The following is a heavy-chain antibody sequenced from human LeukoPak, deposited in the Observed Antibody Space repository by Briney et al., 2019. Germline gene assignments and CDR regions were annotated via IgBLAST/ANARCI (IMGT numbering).Heavy chain of an antibody. CDR1: GGSISGWY. V-gene: IGHV4-59*01. Sequence: SETLSLTCTVSGGSISGWYWSWIRQPPGKGLEWIGYIYGSGYTNYNPSLKSRVTMSIDTSKNHFSLKLTSVTAADTAAYYCARETSLAGFASGLGFNYWGQGILVTVSS. CDR3: ARETSLAGFASGLGFNY. CDR2: IYGSGYT. J-gene: IGHJ4*02. D-gene: IGHD6-19*01.